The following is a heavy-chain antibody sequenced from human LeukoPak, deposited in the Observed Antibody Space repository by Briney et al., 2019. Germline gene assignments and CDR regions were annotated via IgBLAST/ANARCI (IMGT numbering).Heavy chain of an antibody. Sequence: GGSLRLSCAVSGFTFSSYVMNWVRQAPGKGLEWVSGISGSGGSTYYADSVKGRFSISRDNSKNTLYLQMNSLRAEDTAVYYCARSPYSGSYGPFDYWGQGTLVTVSS. J-gene: IGHJ4*02. CDR1: GFTFSSYV. CDR3: ARSPYSGSYGPFDY. CDR2: ISGSGGST. D-gene: IGHD1-26*01. V-gene: IGHV3-23*01.